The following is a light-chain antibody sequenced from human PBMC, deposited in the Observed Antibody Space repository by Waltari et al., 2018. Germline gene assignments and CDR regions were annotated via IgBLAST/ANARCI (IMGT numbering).Light chain of an antibody. V-gene: IGLV2-23*02. J-gene: IGLJ1*01. CDR3: CSYSGGGSV. Sequence: QSALTQPASVSGSPGQSVTISCSGSDTNIGAYNLFSWYQQHPGRVPKLLLYEITKRPSGISDRFSGSKSGNTASLTISGLQADDEADYYCCSYSGGGSVFGTGTTVTVL. CDR2: EIT. CDR1: DTNIGAYNL.